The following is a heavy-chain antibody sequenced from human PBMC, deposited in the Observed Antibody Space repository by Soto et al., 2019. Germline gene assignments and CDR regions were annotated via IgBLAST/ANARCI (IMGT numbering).Heavy chain of an antibody. D-gene: IGHD3-9*01. J-gene: IGHJ5*02. V-gene: IGHV4-34*01. CDR3: ARSRGQILRYFVWLDP. CDR2: INHSGST. CDR1: GGSFSGYY. Sequence: QVQLQQWGAGLLKPSETLSLTCAVYGGSFSGYYWSWIRQPPGKGLEWIGEINHSGSTNYNPSLKSRVTISVDTSKNRFSLKLISVAAAVTAVYYCARSRGQILRYFVWLDPWGQGNLVTVSS.